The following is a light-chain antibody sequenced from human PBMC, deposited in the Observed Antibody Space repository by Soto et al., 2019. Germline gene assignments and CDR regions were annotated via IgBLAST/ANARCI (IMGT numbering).Light chain of an antibody. CDR3: SSYAGSNNSL. V-gene: IGLV2-8*01. J-gene: IGLJ2*01. CDR1: SSDVGGYNY. Sequence: QSALTQPPSASGSPGQSVTISCTGTSSDVGGYNYVSWYQQHPGKAPKLMIYEVSKRPSGVPDRFSGSKSGNTASLTVSGPQAEDEADYYCSSYAGSNNSLFGGGTKLTVL. CDR2: EVS.